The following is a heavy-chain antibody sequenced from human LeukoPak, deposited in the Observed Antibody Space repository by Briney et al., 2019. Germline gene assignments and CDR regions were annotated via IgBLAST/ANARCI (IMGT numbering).Heavy chain of an antibody. V-gene: IGHV3-30*02. CDR1: TFTFSSYG. CDR3: ARDPGDGYRY. CDR2: IQYGGSNQ. D-gene: IGHD5-24*01. Sequence: PGGSLRLSCATSTFTFSSYGFHWVRQAPGQGLEWVAFIQYGGSNQYYADSVKGRFTISRDNSKNTVYLQMNSLRTVDTALYYCARDPGDGYRYWGQGALVTVSS. J-gene: IGHJ4*02.